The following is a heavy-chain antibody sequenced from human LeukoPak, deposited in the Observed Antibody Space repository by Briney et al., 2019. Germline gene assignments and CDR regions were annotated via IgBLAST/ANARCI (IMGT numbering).Heavy chain of an antibody. Sequence: GGSLRLSCAASGFSLSNYWMHWVRQPPGKGLEWVANIKQDGSEKYYVDSVKGRFTISRDNAKNSLYLQMNSLRAEDTGVYYCDGGTGWVSNLGGGQGTLVIVSS. D-gene: IGHD6-19*01. CDR3: DGGTGWVSNLG. CDR2: IKQDGSEK. J-gene: IGHJ4*02. CDR1: GFSLSNYW. V-gene: IGHV3-7*03.